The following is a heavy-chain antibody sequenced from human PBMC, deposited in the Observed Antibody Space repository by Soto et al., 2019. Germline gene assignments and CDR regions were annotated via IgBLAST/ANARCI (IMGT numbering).Heavy chain of an antibody. J-gene: IGHJ5*02. CDR2: IYYSGST. CDR3: IRFLEWYTLTAGSAP. Sequence: SETLSLTCTVSGGSISSSSYYWGWIRQPPGKGLEWIGSIYYSGSTYYNPSLKSRVTISVDTSKNQFSLKLSSVTAADTAVYYCIRFLEWYTLTAGSAPWGQGTLVTVSS. V-gene: IGHV4-39*01. D-gene: IGHD3-3*01. CDR1: GGSISSSSYY.